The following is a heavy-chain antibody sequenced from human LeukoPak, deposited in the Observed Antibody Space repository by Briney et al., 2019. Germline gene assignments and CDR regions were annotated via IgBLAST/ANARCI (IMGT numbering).Heavy chain of an antibody. CDR3: ARVALIWFGESYDAFDI. Sequence: ASVKVSCKASGYTFTSYGISWVRQAPGQGLEWMGWISAYNGNTNYAQKLQGRVTMTTDTSTSTAYMELRSLRSDDTAVYYCARVALIWFGESYDAFDIWGQGTMVTVSS. V-gene: IGHV1-18*01. J-gene: IGHJ3*02. CDR2: ISAYNGNT. D-gene: IGHD3-10*01. CDR1: GYTFTSYG.